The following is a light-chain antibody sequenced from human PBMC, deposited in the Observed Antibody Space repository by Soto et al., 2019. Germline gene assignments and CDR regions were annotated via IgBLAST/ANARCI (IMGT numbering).Light chain of an antibody. Sequence: IKMTQSAASLSASVGDRVTITCRASQDISDDVGWYQQTPGKAPKLLISGASRLQSGVPSRFSGSGSGAAFTLTITSLRPEDSATYYCLQNHNYPRTFGQGTKVDI. V-gene: IGKV1-6*01. CDR3: LQNHNYPRT. J-gene: IGKJ1*01. CDR2: GAS. CDR1: QDISDD.